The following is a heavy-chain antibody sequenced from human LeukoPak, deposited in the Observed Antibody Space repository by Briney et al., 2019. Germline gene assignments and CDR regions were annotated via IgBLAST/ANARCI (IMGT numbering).Heavy chain of an antibody. V-gene: IGHV1-69*05. J-gene: IGHJ4*02. CDR1: GGTFSSYA. Sequence: GSSVKVSCTASGGTFSSYAISWVRQAPGQGLEWMGGIIPIFGTANYAQKFQGRVTITTDESTSTAYMELSSLRSEDTAVYYCASSSGSYPYYFDYWGQGTLVTVSS. CDR2: IIPIFGTA. D-gene: IGHD1-26*01. CDR3: ASSSGSYPYYFDY.